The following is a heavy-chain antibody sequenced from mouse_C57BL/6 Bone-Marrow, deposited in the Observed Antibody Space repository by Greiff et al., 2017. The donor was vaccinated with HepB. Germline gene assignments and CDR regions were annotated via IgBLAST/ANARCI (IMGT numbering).Heavy chain of an antibody. CDR3: ARGTAQVYYFDY. CDR1: GFTFSSYA. V-gene: IGHV5-4*03. CDR2: ISDGGSYT. Sequence: EVKVVESGGGLVKPGGSLKLSCAASGFTFSSYAMSWVRQTPEKRLEWVATISDGGSYTYYPDNVKGRFTISRDNAKNNLYLQMSHLKSEDTAMYYCARGTAQVYYFDYWGQGTTLTVSS. D-gene: IGHD3-2*02. J-gene: IGHJ2*01.